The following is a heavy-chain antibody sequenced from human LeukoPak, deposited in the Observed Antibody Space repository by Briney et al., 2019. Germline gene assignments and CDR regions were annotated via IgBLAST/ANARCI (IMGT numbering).Heavy chain of an antibody. CDR1: GFTFSSYA. J-gene: IGHJ4*02. D-gene: IGHD5-18*01. Sequence: GGSLRLSCAASGFTFSSYAMHWVRQAPGKGLEWVAVISYDGSNKYYADSVKGRFTISRDNSKNTLYLQMNSLRAEDTAVYYCAREGGDSYGYRRSGLPYWGQGTLATVSS. V-gene: IGHV3-30*04. CDR2: ISYDGSNK. CDR3: AREGGDSYGYRRSGLPY.